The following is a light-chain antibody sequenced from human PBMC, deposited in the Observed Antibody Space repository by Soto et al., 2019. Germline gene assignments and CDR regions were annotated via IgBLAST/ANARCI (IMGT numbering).Light chain of an antibody. CDR3: QQYGSSPPWT. Sequence: EIVLMQSPGTLFLSPGERATLSCRASQSVSSSYLAWYQQKPGQAPRLLIYGASSRATGIPDRFSGSGSGTDFTLTISRLEPEDFAVYYCQQYGSSPPWTFGQGTKV. CDR1: QSVSSSY. CDR2: GAS. V-gene: IGKV3-20*01. J-gene: IGKJ1*01.